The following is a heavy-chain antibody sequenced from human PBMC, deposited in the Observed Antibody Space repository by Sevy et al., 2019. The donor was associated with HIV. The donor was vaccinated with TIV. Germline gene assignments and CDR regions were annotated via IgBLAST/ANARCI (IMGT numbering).Heavy chain of an antibody. CDR1: GFTFSSYW. D-gene: IGHD2-15*01. Sequence: GGSLRLSCAASGFTFSSYWMHWVRQAPGKGPVWVSGVNSDGSSTNYADSVKGRFTMSRDRAKNTLYLQMNSLGAEDTAVYFCVAANTWQDYWGQGTLVTVSS. J-gene: IGHJ4*02. CDR2: VNSDGSST. V-gene: IGHV3-74*01. CDR3: VAANTWQDY.